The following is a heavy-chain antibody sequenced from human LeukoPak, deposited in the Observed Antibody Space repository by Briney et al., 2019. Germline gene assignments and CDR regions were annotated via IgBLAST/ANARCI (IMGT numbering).Heavy chain of an antibody. CDR2: ISYDGSNK. Sequence: GGSLRLSCAASGFTFNNYAMHWVRQAPGKGLEWVAVISYDGSNKYYADSVKGRFTISRDNSKNTLYLQMNSLRAEDTAVYYCARDRVEKRWLQLRPVGMDVWGQGTTVTVSS. V-gene: IGHV3-30-3*01. CDR1: GFTFNNYA. D-gene: IGHD5-24*01. J-gene: IGHJ6*02. CDR3: ARDRVEKRWLQLRPVGMDV.